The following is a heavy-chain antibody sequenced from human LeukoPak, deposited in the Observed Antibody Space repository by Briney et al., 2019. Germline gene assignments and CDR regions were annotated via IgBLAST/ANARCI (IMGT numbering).Heavy chain of an antibody. V-gene: IGHV3-9*01. Sequence: GGSLRLSCAASGFTFDGYAMHWVRQAPGKGLEWVSGISWNSGSIGYADSVKGRFTISRDNAKNSLYLQMSSLRAEDTALYYCAKDIVATIRGVFDYWGQGTLVTVSS. CDR3: AKDIVATIRGVFDY. J-gene: IGHJ4*02. CDR1: GFTFDGYA. D-gene: IGHD5-12*01. CDR2: ISWNSGSI.